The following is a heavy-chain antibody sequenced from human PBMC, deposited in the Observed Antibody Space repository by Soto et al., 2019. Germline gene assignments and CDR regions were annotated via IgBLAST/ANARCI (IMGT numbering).Heavy chain of an antibody. D-gene: IGHD2-21*01. CDR3: ARGRVLFPNRALDY. V-gene: IGHV3-30-3*01. J-gene: IGHJ4*02. Sequence: PVGSLRLSGAASGFTFSSYAMHWVRQAPGKGLEWVAVISYDGSNKYYADSVKGRFTISRDNSKNTLYLQMNRLRAEDTAVYYCARGRVLFPNRALDYWGQGTLVTVSS. CDR2: ISYDGSNK. CDR1: GFTFSSYA.